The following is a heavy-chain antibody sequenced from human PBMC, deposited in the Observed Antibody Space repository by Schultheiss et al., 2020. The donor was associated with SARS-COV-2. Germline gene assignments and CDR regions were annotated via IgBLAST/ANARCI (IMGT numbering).Heavy chain of an antibody. V-gene: IGHV3-30*03. J-gene: IGHJ6*02. D-gene: IGHD3-3*01. CDR2: ISYDGSNK. Sequence: GESLKISCAASGFTFSSYGMHWVRQAPGKGLEWVAVISYDGSNKYYADSVKGRFTISRDNSKNTLYLQMNSLRAEDTAVYYCARDLQFWSGYYPPNYYYYYYGMDVWGQGTTVTVSS. CDR3: ARDLQFWSGYYPPNYYYYYYGMDV. CDR1: GFTFSSYG.